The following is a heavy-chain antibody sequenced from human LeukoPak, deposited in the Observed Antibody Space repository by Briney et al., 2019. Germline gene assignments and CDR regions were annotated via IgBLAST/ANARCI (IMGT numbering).Heavy chain of an antibody. CDR3: AREVMVRGVIDY. CDR2: IYYSGST. CDR1: GFTFSSYT. D-gene: IGHD3-10*01. V-gene: IGHV4-31*02. J-gene: IGHJ4*02. Sequence: LRLSCAASGFTFSSYTMSWVRQAPGKGLEWIGYIYYSGSTYYNPSLKRRVTISVDTSKNQFSLKLSSVTAADTAVYYCAREVMVRGVIDYWGQGTLVTVSS.